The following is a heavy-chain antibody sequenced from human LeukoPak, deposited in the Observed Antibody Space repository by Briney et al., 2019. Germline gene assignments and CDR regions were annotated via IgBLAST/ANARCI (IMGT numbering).Heavy chain of an antibody. Sequence: GGSLRLSCAASGFTFSGYWMSWVRQAPGKGLEWVTFIHYDGRNQYYADSVKGRFTISRDNSKNTLYLQMNSLRPEDTAVYYCAKAAYDSSGSWYYFDYWGQGTLVTVSS. CDR1: GFTFSGYW. V-gene: IGHV3-30*02. J-gene: IGHJ4*02. CDR3: AKAAYDSSGSWYYFDY. CDR2: IHYDGRNQ. D-gene: IGHD3-22*01.